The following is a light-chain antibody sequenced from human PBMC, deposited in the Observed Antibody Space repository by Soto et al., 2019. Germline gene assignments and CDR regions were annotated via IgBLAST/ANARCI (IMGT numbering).Light chain of an antibody. CDR3: QSYDTSLSNSGV. CDR1: SSNIGTNFG. V-gene: IGLV1-40*01. J-gene: IGLJ3*02. CDR2: GND. Sequence: QAVVTQPPSVSGAPGQTVTISCTGSSSNIGTNFGVHWYQQFPGTAPKLIIYGNDNRPAGVTHRFSGSRSGTSASLTITGLQAEDEADYYCQSYDTSLSNSGVFGGGTKVTVL.